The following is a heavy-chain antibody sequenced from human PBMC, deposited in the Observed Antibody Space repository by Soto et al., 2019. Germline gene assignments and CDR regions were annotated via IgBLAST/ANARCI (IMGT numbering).Heavy chain of an antibody. D-gene: IGHD2-2*01. CDR3: ARDGGGGYCSSTSCYLDWFDP. V-gene: IGHV1-69*13. J-gene: IGHJ5*02. CDR2: IIPIFGTA. CDR1: GYTFTSYA. Sequence: SVKVSCKASGYTFTSYAISWVRQAPGQGLEWMGGIIPIFGTANYAQKFQGRVTITADESTSTAYMELSSLKSEDTAVYYCARDGGGGYCSSTSCYLDWFDPWGQGTLVTVSS.